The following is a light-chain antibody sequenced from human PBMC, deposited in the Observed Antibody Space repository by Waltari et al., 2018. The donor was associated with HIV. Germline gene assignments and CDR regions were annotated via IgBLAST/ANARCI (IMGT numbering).Light chain of an antibody. CDR2: EVS. Sequence: TQTPVSLSVTPGQSAAIPCNSSQSLLHSDGKTYLYWYMQKSCQSPRLLVYEVSNRFSGVSDRFTGSGAGTDFTLKITRVEPGDVGVYYCMQSLLVKYSFGQGTRLEL. V-gene: IGKV2D-29*02. CDR3: MQSLLVKYS. J-gene: IGKJ2*01. CDR1: QSLLHSDGKTY.